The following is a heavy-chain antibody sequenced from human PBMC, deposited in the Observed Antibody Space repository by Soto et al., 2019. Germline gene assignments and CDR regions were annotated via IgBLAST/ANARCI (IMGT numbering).Heavy chain of an antibody. CDR1: GYTFTSYG. D-gene: IGHD6-13*01. Sequence: GASVKVSCTASGYTFTSYGISWVRQAPGQGLEWMGWISAYNGNTNYAQKLQGRATMTTDTSTSTAYMELRSLRSDDTAVYYCARSSYSSSWYLAYYYYGMDVWGQGTTVTVSS. J-gene: IGHJ6*02. CDR3: ARSSYSSSWYLAYYYYGMDV. CDR2: ISAYNGNT. V-gene: IGHV1-18*01.